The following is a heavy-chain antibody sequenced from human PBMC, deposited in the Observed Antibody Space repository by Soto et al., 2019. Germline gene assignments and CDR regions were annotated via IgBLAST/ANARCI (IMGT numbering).Heavy chain of an antibody. J-gene: IGHJ4*02. CDR3: AREAGRWASHKYYYDSNAGGFSDFDY. CDR2: INAGNGNT. Sequence: ASVKVSCKASGYTFTSYAMHWVRQAPGQRLEWMGWINAGNGNTKYSQKFQGRVTITRDTSASTAYMELSSLRSEDTAVYYCAREAGRWASHKYYYDSNAGGFSDFDYWGQGTLVTVSS. CDR1: GYTFTSYA. D-gene: IGHD3-22*01. V-gene: IGHV1-3*01.